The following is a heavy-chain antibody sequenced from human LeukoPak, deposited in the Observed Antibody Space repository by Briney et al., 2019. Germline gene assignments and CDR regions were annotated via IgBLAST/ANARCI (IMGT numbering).Heavy chain of an antibody. CDR1: GGSISSYY. CDR3: ARRVHYYYYGMDV. Sequence: SETLSLTCTASGGSISSYYWSWIRQPPGKGLEWIGYIYYSGSTNYNPSLKSRVTISVDTSKNQFSLKLSSVTAADTAVYYCARRVHYYYYGMDVWGQGTTVTVSS. CDR2: IYYSGST. V-gene: IGHV4-59*08. J-gene: IGHJ6*02.